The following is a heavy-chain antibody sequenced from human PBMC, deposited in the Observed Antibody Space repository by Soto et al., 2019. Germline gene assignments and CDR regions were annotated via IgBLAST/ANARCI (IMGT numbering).Heavy chain of an antibody. V-gene: IGHV1-18*01. CDR2: INTYSDRT. Sequence: SWIRQAPGKGPEWLGWINTYSDRTNYAQEFQGRVSMTTEKSTSTVYMELRSLRSGDTALYYCARDYTGRGYFDHWGQGSLVTVSS. CDR3: ARDYTGRGYFDH. D-gene: IGHD2-8*02. J-gene: IGHJ4*02.